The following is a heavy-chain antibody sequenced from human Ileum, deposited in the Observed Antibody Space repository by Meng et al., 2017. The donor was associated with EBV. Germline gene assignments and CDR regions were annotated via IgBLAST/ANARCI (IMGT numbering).Heavy chain of an antibody. CDR3: AMGPDYAKTGY. Sequence: GPGLVKPSETLSLTCSVSGGSISSSNYCWGWIRQPPGKGLEWIQSICYTDYTYYNPSLKSRVTISADKSKNQFSLRLNSLTAADTAVYYCAMGPDYAKTGYWGQGTLVTVSS. CDR2: ICYTDYT. D-gene: IGHD4-17*01. V-gene: IGHV4-39*01. J-gene: IGHJ4*02. CDR1: GGSISSSNYC.